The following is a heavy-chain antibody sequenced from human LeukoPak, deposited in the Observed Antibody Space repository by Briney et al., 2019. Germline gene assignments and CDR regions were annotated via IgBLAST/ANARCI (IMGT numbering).Heavy chain of an antibody. J-gene: IGHJ4*02. CDR3: TRVGYIDEGIDY. V-gene: IGHV3-7*04. Sequence: GGSLRLSCVGSGFTFSRYWLNWVRQAPGKGLEWVANIKQDGSKKSYVDSVKGRFTISRDNAKNSLYLQMNSLRAEDTAIYYCTRVGYIDEGIDYWGQGTLVTVSS. CDR2: IKQDGSKK. CDR1: GFTFSRYW. D-gene: IGHD5-24*01.